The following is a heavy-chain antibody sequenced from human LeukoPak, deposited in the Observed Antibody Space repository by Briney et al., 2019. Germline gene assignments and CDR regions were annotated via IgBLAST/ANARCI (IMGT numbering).Heavy chain of an antibody. Sequence: GGSLRLSCGASGFSFSMFWMTWVRQAPGKGLEWVANIKQGGSEQYYVDSVKGRFTISRDNAKSSLYLQMNRLRVEDTAVYYCARPADYDYVWGSDFWGQGTLVTVSS. J-gene: IGHJ4*02. D-gene: IGHD3-16*01. CDR2: IKQGGSEQ. V-gene: IGHV3-7*01. CDR3: ARPADYDYVWGSDF. CDR1: GFSFSMFW.